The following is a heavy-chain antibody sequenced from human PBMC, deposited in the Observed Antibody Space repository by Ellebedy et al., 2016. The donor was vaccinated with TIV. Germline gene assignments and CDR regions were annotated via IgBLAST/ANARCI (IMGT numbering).Heavy chain of an antibody. Sequence: GESLKISXATSGFTFSDQHMDWVRQAPGKGLEWVGRSKNKANNYATQYAASVKDRFTISRDDSTNSLYLQMNSLKTEDTAIYYCTKTFYFDWGQGTLVTVSS. CDR3: TKTFYFD. V-gene: IGHV3-72*01. D-gene: IGHD2/OR15-2a*01. CDR1: GFTFSDQH. CDR2: SKNKANNYAT. J-gene: IGHJ4*02.